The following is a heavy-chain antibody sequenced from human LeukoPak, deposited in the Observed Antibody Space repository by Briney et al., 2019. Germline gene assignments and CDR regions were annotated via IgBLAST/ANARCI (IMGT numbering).Heavy chain of an antibody. J-gene: IGHJ4*02. D-gene: IGHD3-16*02. Sequence: GGSLRLSCVASGFTFSTYEMNWVRQAPGKGLEWVSYISSSDSTVYYADSVKGRFTISKDNVKNSLYLQMNSLRAEDTAVYYCARASMITFGGVIVYWGQGTLVTVSS. CDR1: GFTFSTYE. V-gene: IGHV3-48*03. CDR2: ISSSDSTV. CDR3: ARASMITFGGVIVY.